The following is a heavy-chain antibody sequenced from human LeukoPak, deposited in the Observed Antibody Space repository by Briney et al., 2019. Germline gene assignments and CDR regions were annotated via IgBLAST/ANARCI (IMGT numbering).Heavy chain of an antibody. CDR3: AKDVEPAAIRAFDI. D-gene: IGHD2-2*02. Sequence: GGSLRLSCAASGFTFSSYWMSWVRQAPGKGLEWVANIKQYASEKYYVDSVKGRFTISRDNAKNSLYLQMNSLRAEDTAVYYCAKDVEPAAIRAFDIWGQGTMVTVSS. CDR1: GFTFSSYW. CDR2: IKQYASEK. J-gene: IGHJ3*02. V-gene: IGHV3-7*01.